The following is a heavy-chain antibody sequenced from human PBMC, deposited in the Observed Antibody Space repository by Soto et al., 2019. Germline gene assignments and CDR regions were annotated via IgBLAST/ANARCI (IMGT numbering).Heavy chain of an antibody. V-gene: IGHV4-59*02. CDR2: IDHSEIT. J-gene: IGHJ3*02. CDR3: ARADTSGSGRYSPFDAFDI. CDR1: GGSVNNYY. Sequence: SETLSLTCTVSGGSVNNYYWNWIRQSPGKEPEWISYIDHSEITSYNPSLNSRVTISLDTSKNQISLRLNSVTAADTAVYYCARADTSGSGRYSPFDAFDIWGPGTMVTVSS. D-gene: IGHD3-10*01.